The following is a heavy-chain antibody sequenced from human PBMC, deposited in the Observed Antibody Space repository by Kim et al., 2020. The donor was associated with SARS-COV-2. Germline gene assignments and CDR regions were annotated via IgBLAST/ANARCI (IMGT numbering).Heavy chain of an antibody. V-gene: IGHV3-72*01. J-gene: IGHJ4*02. Sequence: EYAPSVKGRFTISSDDSKNSLYLQMNSLKIEDTAVYHCARVSSTWYHFDFWGQGTLVTVSS. CDR3: ARVSSTWYHFDF. D-gene: IGHD6-13*01.